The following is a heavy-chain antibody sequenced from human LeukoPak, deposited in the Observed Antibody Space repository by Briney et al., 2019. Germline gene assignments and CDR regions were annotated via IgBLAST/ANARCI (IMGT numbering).Heavy chain of an antibody. CDR1: GFTFRSYA. J-gene: IGHJ4*02. Sequence: GSLRLSCAASGFTFRSYAMSWVRQAPGKGLEWVSAISGSGGSTYYADSVKGRFTISRDNSKNTLYLQMNSLRAEDTAVYYCARGGYSYGPAPFDYWGQGTLVTVSS. V-gene: IGHV3-23*01. D-gene: IGHD5-18*01. CDR3: ARGGYSYGPAPFDY. CDR2: ISGSGGST.